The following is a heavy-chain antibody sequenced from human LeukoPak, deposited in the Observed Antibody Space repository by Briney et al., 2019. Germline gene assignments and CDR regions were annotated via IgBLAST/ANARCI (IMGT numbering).Heavy chain of an antibody. D-gene: IGHD6-13*01. Sequence: ASVKVSCKAFGYTFTGYYMHWVRQAPGQGLEWMGWINPNTGDTKYAQKFQGRVTMTRDTSISTAYMELNRLRSDDTAVYYCARDLAAAGYDFDYWGQGTLVTVSS. CDR2: INPNTGDT. CDR3: ARDLAAAGYDFDY. V-gene: IGHV1-2*02. J-gene: IGHJ4*02. CDR1: GYTFTGYY.